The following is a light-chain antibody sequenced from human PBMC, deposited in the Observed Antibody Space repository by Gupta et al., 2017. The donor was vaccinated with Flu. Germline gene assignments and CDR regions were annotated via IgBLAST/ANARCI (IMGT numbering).Light chain of an antibody. CDR1: QGISFY. Sequence: DIQMTQSPSSLSASVGDSVTITCRASQGISFYLAWYQQKAGKGPQLLIYGVSTVQSGVPSRFSGSGSGTDFTLTISSLQPEDVATYYCQKDYSAPFSFGHGTKVDIK. V-gene: IGKV1-27*01. J-gene: IGKJ3*01. CDR3: QKDYSAPFS. CDR2: GVS.